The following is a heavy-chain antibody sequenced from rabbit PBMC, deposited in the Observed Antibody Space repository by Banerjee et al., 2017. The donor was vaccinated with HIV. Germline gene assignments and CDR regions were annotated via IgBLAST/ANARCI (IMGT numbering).Heavy chain of an antibody. CDR3: ARDYSGAGGYFNL. V-gene: IGHV1S45*01. D-gene: IGHD4-1*01. Sequence: QEQLEESGGGLVKPEGSLTLTCTASGFTISSSFWICWVRQAPGKGLEWIGCIYAGKGSADYASWVNGRFTISEPSSTTVTLQMTSLTAADTATYFCARDYSGAGGYFNLWGQGTLVTVS. CDR2: IYAGKGSA. CDR1: GFTISSSFW. J-gene: IGHJ4*01.